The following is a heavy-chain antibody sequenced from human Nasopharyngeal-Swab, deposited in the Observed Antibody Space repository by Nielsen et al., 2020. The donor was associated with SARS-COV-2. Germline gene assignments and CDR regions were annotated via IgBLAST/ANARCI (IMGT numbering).Heavy chain of an antibody. CDR3: ARVDVHDAFDI. CDR1: GFTFSSYG. Sequence: GESLKISCAASGFTFSSYGMYWVRQAPGKGLEWVAVISYDGSNKYYADSVKGRFTISRDNSKNTLYLQMNSLRAEDTAVYYCARVDVHDAFDIWGQGTMVTVSS. J-gene: IGHJ3*02. CDR2: ISYDGSNK. D-gene: IGHD3-16*01. V-gene: IGHV3-30*03.